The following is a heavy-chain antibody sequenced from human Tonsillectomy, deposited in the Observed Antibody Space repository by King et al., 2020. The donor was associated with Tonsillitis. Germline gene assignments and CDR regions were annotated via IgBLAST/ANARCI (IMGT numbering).Heavy chain of an antibody. CDR2: ISSSGSTI. V-gene: IGHV3-48*03. CDR1: GFTFSSYE. Sequence: VQLVESGGGLVQPGGSLRLSCAASGFTFSSYEMNCVRQAPGKGLEWVSYISSSGSTIYYADSVKGRFTISRDNAKNSLYLQMNSLRAEDTAVYYCARVSRGGTAMVFWGQGTLVTVSS. D-gene: IGHD5-18*01. J-gene: IGHJ4*02. CDR3: ARVSRGGTAMVF.